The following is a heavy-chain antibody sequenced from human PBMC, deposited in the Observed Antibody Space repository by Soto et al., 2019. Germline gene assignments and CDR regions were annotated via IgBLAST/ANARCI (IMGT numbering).Heavy chain of an antibody. D-gene: IGHD5-12*01. CDR2: INHSGST. J-gene: IGHJ6*02. V-gene: IGHV4-34*01. Sequence: PSETLSLTCAVYGGSFSGDYWSWIRQPPGKGLEWIGEINHSGSTNYNPSLKSRVTISVDTSKNQFSLKLSSVTAADTAVYYCASRRPGAKYSGYDSDYYGMDVWGQGTTVTVS. CDR3: ASRRPGAKYSGYDSDYYGMDV. CDR1: GGSFSGDY.